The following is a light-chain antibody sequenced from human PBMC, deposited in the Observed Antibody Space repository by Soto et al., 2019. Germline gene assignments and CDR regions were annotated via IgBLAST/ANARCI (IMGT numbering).Light chain of an antibody. CDR3: SSYTSTETVV. Sequence: QSVLTQPPSVSGSPGQSVTISCTGASSDIGTFNRVSWYQQPPGTAPRLLIYDVTNRPSGVPHRFSGSKSGNTASLTISGLQVEDEAEYFCSSYTSTETVVFGGGTK. CDR1: SSDIGTFNR. J-gene: IGLJ2*01. V-gene: IGLV2-18*02. CDR2: DVT.